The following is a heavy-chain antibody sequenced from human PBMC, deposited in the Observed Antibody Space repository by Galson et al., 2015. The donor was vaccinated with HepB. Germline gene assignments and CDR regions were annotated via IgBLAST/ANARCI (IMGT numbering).Heavy chain of an antibody. D-gene: IGHD2-2*01. Sequence: SLRLSCAASGFTFSNYAMTWVRQAPGKGLEWVSAITGAGGATYYADSVKGRFTTSRDNSKNSLYLQMNSLRAEDTAVYYCAKKGCTTTSCTDNWFHPWGQGTLVTVSS. CDR2: ITGAGGAT. CDR1: GFTFSNYA. V-gene: IGHV3-23*01. J-gene: IGHJ5*02. CDR3: AKKGCTTTSCTDNWFHP.